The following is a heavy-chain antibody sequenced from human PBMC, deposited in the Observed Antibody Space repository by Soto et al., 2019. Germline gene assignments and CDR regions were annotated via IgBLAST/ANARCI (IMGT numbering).Heavy chain of an antibody. CDR1: GGAFSSYA. J-gene: IGHJ6*02. Sequence: SVKVSCKASGGAFSSYAISWVRQAPGQGLEWMGGIIPIFGTANYAQKFQGRVTITADESTSTAYMELSSLRSEDTAVYYCARLWFGDSDYYYGMDVWGQGTTVTVSS. CDR3: ARLWFGDSDYYYGMDV. V-gene: IGHV1-69*13. CDR2: IIPIFGTA. D-gene: IGHD3-10*01.